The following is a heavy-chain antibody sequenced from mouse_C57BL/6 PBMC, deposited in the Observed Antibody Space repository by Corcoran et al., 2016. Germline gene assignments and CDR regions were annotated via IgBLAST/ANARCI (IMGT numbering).Heavy chain of an antibody. CDR1: GYTFTDYY. Sequence: EVQLQQSGPELVKPGASVKISCKASGYTFTDYYMNWVKQSHGKSLEWIGDINPNNGGTSYNQKFKGKATLTVDKSSSTAYMELRSLTSEDSAVYDCARAGSGITTVVADYWGQGTTLTVSS. CDR3: ARAGSGITTVVADY. V-gene: IGHV1-26*01. J-gene: IGHJ2*01. CDR2: INPNNGGT. D-gene: IGHD1-1*01.